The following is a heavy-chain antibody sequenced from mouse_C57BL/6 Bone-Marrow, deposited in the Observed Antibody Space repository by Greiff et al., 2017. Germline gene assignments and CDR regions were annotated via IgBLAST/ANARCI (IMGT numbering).Heavy chain of an antibody. V-gene: IGHV1-81*01. CDR1: GYTFTSYG. CDR3: ARTFITTVY. J-gene: IGHJ2*01. Sequence: QVQLQQSGAELARPGASVKLSCKASGYTFTSYGISWVKQRPGQGLEWIGEIYPRSGNTYYNEQFKGKATLTADKSSSTAYMELRSLTSEDSAVYFCARTFITTVYWGQGTTLTVSS. D-gene: IGHD1-1*01. CDR2: IYPRSGNT.